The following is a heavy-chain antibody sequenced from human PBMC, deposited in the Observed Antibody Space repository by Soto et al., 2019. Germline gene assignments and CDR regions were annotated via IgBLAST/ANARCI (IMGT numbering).Heavy chain of an antibody. D-gene: IGHD2-2*02. CDR2: ISSSSSYI. CDR1: GFTFSSYS. J-gene: IGHJ6*02. Sequence: GGSLRLSCAASGFTFSSYSMNWVRQAPGKGLEWVSSISSSSSYIYYADSVKGRFTISRDNAKNSLYLQMNSLRAEDTAVYYCAREDIVVVPAAIYYYYGMDVWGQGTTVTVSS. CDR3: AREDIVVVPAAIYYYYGMDV. V-gene: IGHV3-21*01.